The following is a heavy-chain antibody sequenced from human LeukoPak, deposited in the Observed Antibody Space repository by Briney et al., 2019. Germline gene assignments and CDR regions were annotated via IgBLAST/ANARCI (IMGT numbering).Heavy chain of an antibody. CDR3: AREGYSSSYEPKRAFDI. D-gene: IGHD6-13*01. CDR1: GGSISSYY. CDR2: IYYSGST. V-gene: IGHV4-59*01. Sequence: SETLSLTCTVSGGSISSYYWSWIRQPTGKGLEWIGYIYYSGSTNYNPSLKSRVTISVDTSKNQFSLKLSSVTAADTAVYYCAREGYSSSYEPKRAFDIWGQGTMVTVSS. J-gene: IGHJ3*02.